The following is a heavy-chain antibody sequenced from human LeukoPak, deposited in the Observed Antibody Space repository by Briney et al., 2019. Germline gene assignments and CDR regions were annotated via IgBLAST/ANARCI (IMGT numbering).Heavy chain of an antibody. CDR1: GYTFTSYG. CDR2: ISAYNGNT. Sequence: GASVKVSCKASGYTFTSYGISWVRQAPGQGLEWMGWISAYNGNTNYAQKLQGRVTMTTDTSTSTAYMELRSLRSDDTAVYYCAREPTSPFMYSSSWYADYWGQGTLVTVSS. D-gene: IGHD6-13*01. CDR3: AREPTSPFMYSSSWYADY. J-gene: IGHJ4*02. V-gene: IGHV1-18*04.